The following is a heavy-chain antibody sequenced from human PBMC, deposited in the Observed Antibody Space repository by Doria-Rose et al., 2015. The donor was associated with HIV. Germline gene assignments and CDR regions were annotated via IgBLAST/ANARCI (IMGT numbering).Heavy chain of an antibody. CDR1: GFTFRDYD. V-gene: IGHV3-11*04. CDR2: IRSSNSTI. Sequence: VQLVRSGGGLVHPGGSLRLSCAGSGFTFRDYDMSWLRQTPGKGLGRVSYIRSSNSTIYYADSVKGRFTISRDNAKNSLYLHMNSLRADDTAVYHCARDRRITTSSWYFFDYWGQGTLVTVSS. J-gene: IGHJ4*02. D-gene: IGHD6-13*01. CDR3: ARDRRITTSSWYFFDY.